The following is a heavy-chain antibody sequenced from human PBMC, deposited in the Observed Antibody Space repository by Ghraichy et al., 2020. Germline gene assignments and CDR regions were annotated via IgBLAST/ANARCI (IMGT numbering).Heavy chain of an antibody. CDR3: ANTYYYDSSGYPQPLRGMDV. CDR1: GGSISSSSYY. V-gene: IGHV4-39*01. CDR2: IYYSGST. Sequence: SETLSLTCTVSGGSISSSSYYWGWIRQPPGKGLEWIGSIYYSGSTYYNPSLKSRVTISVDTSKNQFSLKLSSVTAADTAVYYCANTYYYDSSGYPQPLRGMDVWGQGTTVTVSS. J-gene: IGHJ6*02. D-gene: IGHD3-22*01.